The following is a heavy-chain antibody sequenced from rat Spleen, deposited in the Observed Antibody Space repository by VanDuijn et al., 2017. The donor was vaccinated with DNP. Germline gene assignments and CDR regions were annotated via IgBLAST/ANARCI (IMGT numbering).Heavy chain of an antibody. D-gene: IGHD1-10*01. CDR1: GFTFSNYY. J-gene: IGHJ3*01. CDR2: ISTSGSRT. V-gene: IGHV5-25*01. CDR3: ARQGVTTLNWFAY. Sequence: EVQLVESGGGLVQPGRSLKLSCAASGFTFSNYYMAWVRQAPKKGLEWVATISTSGSRTYYPDSVKGRFTISRDNAKSSLYLQMNSLKSEDTATYYCARQGVTTLNWFAYWGQGTLVTVSS.